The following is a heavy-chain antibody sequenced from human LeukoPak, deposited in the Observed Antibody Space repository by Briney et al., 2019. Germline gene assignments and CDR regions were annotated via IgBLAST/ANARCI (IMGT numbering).Heavy chain of an antibody. V-gene: IGHV1-2*02. CDR3: ARPNCSSTSCYTEDYYYYMDV. CDR2: INPNSGGT. J-gene: IGHJ6*03. Sequence: ASVKVSCKASGYTFTGYYMHWVRQAPGQGLEWMGWINPNSGGTNYAQKFQGRVTMTRDTSISTAYMELSRLRSDDTAVYYCARPNCSSTSCYTEDYYYYMDVWGKGTTVTVSS. D-gene: IGHD2-2*02. CDR1: GYTFTGYY.